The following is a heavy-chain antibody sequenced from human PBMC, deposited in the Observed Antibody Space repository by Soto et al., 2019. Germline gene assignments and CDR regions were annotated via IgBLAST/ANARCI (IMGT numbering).Heavy chain of an antibody. D-gene: IGHD6-19*01. CDR1: GGSINSYY. V-gene: IGHV4-59*08. J-gene: IGHJ4*02. CDR3: ARQSRGVAVAGLDS. CDR2: TYYNGST. Sequence: QVQLQESGPGLVKPSETLSLTCTVSGGSINSYYWIWIRQPPGKGLEWIGYTYYNGSTNYNPSLKGRLTLSVATSKNQFSLKLSSVTAAATAVYYCARQSRGVAVAGLDSWGQGTLVTVSS.